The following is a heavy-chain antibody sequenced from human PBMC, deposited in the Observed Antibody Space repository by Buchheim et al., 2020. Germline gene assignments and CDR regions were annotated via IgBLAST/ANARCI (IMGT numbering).Heavy chain of an antibody. J-gene: IGHJ4*02. D-gene: IGHD5-18*01. CDR2: IRAEAYGGIT. CDR1: GYAFRDYG. Sequence: VQLVESGGGLVQPGRSLRLSCTASGYAFRDYGLSWFRQAPGKGLEWLGFIRAEAYGGITESAASVKGRFILSRDDSKSIAYLQMSSLRTEDTALYYCSVGEYSFNYWGQGT. CDR3: SVGEYSFNY. V-gene: IGHV3-49*03.